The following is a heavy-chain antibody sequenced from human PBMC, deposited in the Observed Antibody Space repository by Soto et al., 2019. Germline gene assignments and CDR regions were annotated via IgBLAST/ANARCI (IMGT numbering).Heavy chain of an antibody. J-gene: IGHJ4*02. D-gene: IGHD4-17*01. V-gene: IGHV2-5*01. CDR3: AHSYGHFDY. Sequence: GSGPTLVNPTQTLTLTCTFSGFSLSSSGVGVGWIRQPPGKALEWLALIYWNDDKRYSPSPKSRLTITKDTSKNQVVLIMINMDPVDTATYYCAHSYGHFDYWGQGILVTVSS. CDR2: IYWNDDK. CDR1: GFSLSSSGVG.